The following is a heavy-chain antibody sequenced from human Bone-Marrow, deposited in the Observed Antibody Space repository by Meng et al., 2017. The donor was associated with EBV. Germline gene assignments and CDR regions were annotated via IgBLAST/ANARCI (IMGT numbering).Heavy chain of an antibody. V-gene: IGHV4-61*01. CDR2: IYYSGST. Sequence: QLQLQESGPGLVKPSETLSLTCTVSGCSVSSGSYYWSWIRQPPGKGLEWIGYIYYSGSTNYNPSLKSRVTISVDTSKNQFSLKLSSVTAADTAVYYCARTSGWYYFDYWGQGTLVTVSS. D-gene: IGHD6-19*01. CDR3: ARTSGWYYFDY. CDR1: GCSVSSGSYY. J-gene: IGHJ4*02.